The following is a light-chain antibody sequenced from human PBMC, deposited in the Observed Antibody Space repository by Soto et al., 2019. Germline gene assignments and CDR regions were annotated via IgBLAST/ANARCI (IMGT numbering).Light chain of an antibody. CDR2: GAS. Sequence: EIVLTQSPGTLSLSPGDRATLSCRASQSVSSNLLAWYQQKPGQAPRLLIYGASIRATGIPDRFSGSGSGTDFTLTIRRLEPEDFAMYFCHQYGSSPRTFGQGTKVEIK. CDR1: QSVSSNL. J-gene: IGKJ1*01. CDR3: HQYGSSPRT. V-gene: IGKV3-20*01.